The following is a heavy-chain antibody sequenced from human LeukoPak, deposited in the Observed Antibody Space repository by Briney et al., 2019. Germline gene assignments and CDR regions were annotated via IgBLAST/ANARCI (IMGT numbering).Heavy chain of an antibody. CDR1: GGSISSSSYY. V-gene: IGHV4-39*07. Sequence: SETLSLTCTVSGGSISSSSYYWGWIRQPPGKGLEWTGSIYYSGSTYYNPSLKSRVTISVDTSKNQFSLKLSSVTAADTAVYYCASEVVGATGFDYWGQGTLVTVSS. CDR2: IYYSGST. J-gene: IGHJ4*02. CDR3: ASEVVGATGFDY. D-gene: IGHD1-26*01.